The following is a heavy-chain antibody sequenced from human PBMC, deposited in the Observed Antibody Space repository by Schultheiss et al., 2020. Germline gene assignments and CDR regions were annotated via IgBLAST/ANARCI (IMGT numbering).Heavy chain of an antibody. Sequence: GGSLRLSCAASGFTFDDYAMHWVRQAPGKGLEWVSGISWNSGSIGYADSVKGRFTISRDNAKNSLYLQMSSLRADDTALYYCAKVYADYVFDYWGQGTLVTVSS. J-gene: IGHJ4*02. CDR3: AKVYADYVFDY. CDR2: ISWNSGSI. CDR1: GFTFDDYA. D-gene: IGHD2-8*01. V-gene: IGHV3-9*01.